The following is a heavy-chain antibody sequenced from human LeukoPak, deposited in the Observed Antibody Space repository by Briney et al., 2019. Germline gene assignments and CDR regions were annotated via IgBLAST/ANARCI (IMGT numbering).Heavy chain of an antibody. CDR1: GGSISSGGYY. CDR2: IYYSGST. J-gene: IGHJ6*03. CDR3: ARASMVRGVDPYYYYYMDV. V-gene: IGHV4-31*03. Sequence: ASQTLSLTCTVSGGSISSGGYYWSWIRQHPGKGLEWIGYIYYSGSTYYNPSLKSRVTISVDTSKNQFSLKLSSVTAAGTAVYYCARASMVRGVDPYYYYYMDVWGKGTTVTVSS. D-gene: IGHD3-10*01.